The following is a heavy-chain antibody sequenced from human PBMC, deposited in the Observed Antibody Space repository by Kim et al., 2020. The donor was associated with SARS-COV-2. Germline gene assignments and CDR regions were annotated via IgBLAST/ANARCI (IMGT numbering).Heavy chain of an antibody. CDR1: GASIGTDY. D-gene: IGHD3-9*01. J-gene: IGHJ4*02. V-gene: IGHV4-59*08. Sequence: SETLSLTCTISGASIGTDYWTWIRQSPGRGLEWIGYIFYTGKTSYNPSLRSLVSLSLDTSSNQFSLRLNSVTPTNPAVYCCARLPDINGWPFDNLAQGT. CDR3: ARLPDINGWPFDN. CDR2: IFYTGKT.